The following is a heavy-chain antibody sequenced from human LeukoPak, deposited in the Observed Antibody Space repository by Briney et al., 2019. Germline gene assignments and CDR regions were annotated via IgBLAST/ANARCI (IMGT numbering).Heavy chain of an antibody. V-gene: IGHV1-2*06. J-gene: IGHJ4*02. CDR1: GYSFSGHY. CDR2: INPNSAAS. D-gene: IGHD3-10*01. CDR3: ARDFYGSRPGAFDY. Sequence: APVKVSCKASGYSFSGHYIHWVRQAPGQGLEWMGQINPNSAASHYAQKFQDRVTMTSDTSINMAYMELRSLRSDDTAVYYCARDFYGSRPGAFDYWGQGTLITVSS.